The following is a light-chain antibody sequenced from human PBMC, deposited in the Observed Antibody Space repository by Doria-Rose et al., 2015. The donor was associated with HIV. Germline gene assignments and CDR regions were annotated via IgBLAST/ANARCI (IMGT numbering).Light chain of an antibody. J-gene: IGKJ1*01. Sequence: DIVMSQSSGTLSLSPGERATLSCRASQSFSSTYLAWYQQTPSQAPSLLIYDGSIRATGIPDRFSASVSGTDITLTINRLEPEDFALYYCHQYGTSWTFGQGTKVEI. CDR2: DGS. CDR3: HQYGTSWT. CDR1: QSFSSTY. V-gene: IGKV3-20*01.